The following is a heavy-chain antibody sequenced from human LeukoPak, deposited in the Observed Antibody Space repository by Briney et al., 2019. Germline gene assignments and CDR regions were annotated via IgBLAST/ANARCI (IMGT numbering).Heavy chain of an antibody. CDR2: ISYDGSNK. J-gene: IGHJ4*02. CDR3: ARESRLWLRKVDY. V-gene: IGHV3-30*04. CDR1: GFTFSSYA. Sequence: PGGSLRLSCAASGFTFSSYAMHWVRQAPDKGLEWVAVISYDGSNKYYADSVKGRFTISRDNSKNTLYLQMNSLRAEDTAVYYCARESRLWLRKVDYWGQGTLVTVSS. D-gene: IGHD5-18*01.